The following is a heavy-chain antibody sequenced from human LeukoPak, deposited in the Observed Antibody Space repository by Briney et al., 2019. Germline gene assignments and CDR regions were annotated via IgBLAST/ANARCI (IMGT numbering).Heavy chain of an antibody. CDR3: ARRGEYDMPGSCFDY. CDR2: ISPHNGYT. V-gene: IGHV1-18*01. D-gene: IGHD2/OR15-2a*01. CDR1: GYTFDNYG. J-gene: IGHJ4*01. Sequence: GASVKVSCKASGYTFDNYGVSWVRQAPGQGLEWMGNISPHNGYTKHAQTFQGRVTMTPDTPTRTAFMDLSDLTSADTAVYYCARRGEYDMPGSCFDYWGHGALVIVSS.